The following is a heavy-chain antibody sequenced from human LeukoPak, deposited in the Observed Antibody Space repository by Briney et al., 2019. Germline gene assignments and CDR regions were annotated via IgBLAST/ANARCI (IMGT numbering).Heavy chain of an antibody. CDR1: GGSISSSSYY. D-gene: IGHD1-26*01. V-gene: IGHV4-39*01. CDR2: IYYSGST. J-gene: IGHJ4*02. Sequence: SETLSLTCTVSGGSISSSSYYWGWIRHPPGKGLEWIVSIYYSGSTYYKSSLKSRVTVSVGTSKNQFSLKLSSVTAADTAVYYCASLRERSYYARGFDYWGQGTLVTVSS. CDR3: ASLRERSYYARGFDY.